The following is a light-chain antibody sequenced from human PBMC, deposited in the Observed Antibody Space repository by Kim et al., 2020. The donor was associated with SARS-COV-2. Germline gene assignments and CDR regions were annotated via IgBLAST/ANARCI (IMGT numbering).Light chain of an antibody. V-gene: IGKV3-15*01. CDR3: QQYNNWPQT. CDR2: GAS. J-gene: IGKJ1*01. CDR1: QSISSN. Sequence: VSPGERATLACRAGQSISSNLAWYQQKPGQAPRLLIYGASTRATGIPARFSGRGSGTEFTLTIRSLRSEDFAVYYCQQYNNWPQTFGQGTKVDIK.